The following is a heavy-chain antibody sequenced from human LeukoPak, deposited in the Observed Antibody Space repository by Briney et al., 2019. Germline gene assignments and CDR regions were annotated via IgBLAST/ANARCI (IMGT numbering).Heavy chain of an antibody. J-gene: IGHJ4*02. Sequence: SETLSLTCTVSGGSISSYYWGWIRQPAGKGLEWIGRIYSSGGTNYNPSLKSRVTMSLDTSKNHFSLKLSSVTAADTAVYYCARDPMGHCTDGVCLRFFDYWGQGTLVTVSS. CDR3: ARDPMGHCTDGVCLRFFDY. D-gene: IGHD2-8*01. V-gene: IGHV4-4*07. CDR1: GGSISSYY. CDR2: IYSSGGT.